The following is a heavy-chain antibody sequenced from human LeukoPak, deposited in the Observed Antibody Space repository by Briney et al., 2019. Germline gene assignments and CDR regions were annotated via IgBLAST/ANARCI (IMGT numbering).Heavy chain of an antibody. CDR3: ARQTGSGLFILP. Sequence: GGSLRLSCAASGFTFSSYGMSWVRQAPGKGLEWVSAISGSGGSTYYADSVKGRFTISRDNSKNTLYLQMNSLRAEDTAVYYCARQTGSGLFILPGGQGTLVTVSS. J-gene: IGHJ4*02. D-gene: IGHD3/OR15-3a*01. V-gene: IGHV3-23*01. CDR2: ISGSGGST. CDR1: GFTFSSYG.